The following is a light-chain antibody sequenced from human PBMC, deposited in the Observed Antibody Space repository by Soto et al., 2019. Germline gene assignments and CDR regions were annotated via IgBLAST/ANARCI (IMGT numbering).Light chain of an antibody. Sequence: EIVLTQSPATPSLSPGERATLSCRASQSVSSSYLAWYQQKPGQAPRLLIYAASSRAAGIPDRFSGSGSGTDFTLTISRLEPEDFAVYYCQQYGNSPWTFGQGTKVDI. J-gene: IGKJ1*01. CDR3: QQYGNSPWT. CDR1: QSVSSSY. V-gene: IGKV3-20*01. CDR2: AAS.